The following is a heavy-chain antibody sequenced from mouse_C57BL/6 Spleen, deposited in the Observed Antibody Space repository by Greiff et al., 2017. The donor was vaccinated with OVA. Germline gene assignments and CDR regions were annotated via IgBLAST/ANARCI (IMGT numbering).Heavy chain of an antibody. V-gene: IGHV7-3*01. J-gene: IGHJ4*01. CDR2: IRNKANGYTT. D-gene: IGHD6-1*01. CDR3: ARYSHLRGYYAMDY. Sequence: EVKVEESGGGLVQPRGSLSLSCAASGFTFTDYYMSWVRQPPGKALEWLGFIRNKANGYTTEYSASVKGRFTISRDNSQSILYLQMNALRAEDSATYYCARYSHLRGYYAMDYWGQGTSVTVSS. CDR1: GFTFTDYY.